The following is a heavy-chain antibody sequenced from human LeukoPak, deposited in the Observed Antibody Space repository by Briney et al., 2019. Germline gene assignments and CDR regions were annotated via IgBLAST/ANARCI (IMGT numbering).Heavy chain of an antibody. CDR1: GGSISGSTYY. CDR2: IYYSGST. CDR3: ARHEFGYYDSSYYFDS. J-gene: IGHJ4*02. Sequence: SETLSLTCTVSGGSISGSTYYWGWIRQPPGKGLEWIASIYYSGSTYYNPSLKSRVTISVDTSENQFSLKLSSVTAADTAVYYCARHEFGYYDSSYYFDSWGQGTLITVSS. V-gene: IGHV4-39*01. D-gene: IGHD3-22*01.